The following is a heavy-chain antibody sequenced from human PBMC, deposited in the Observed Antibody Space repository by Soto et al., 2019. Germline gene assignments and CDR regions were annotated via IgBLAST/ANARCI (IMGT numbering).Heavy chain of an antibody. Sequence: ASVKVSCKASGYTFTSYGISWVRQAPGQGLEWMGWISAYNGNTNYAQKLQGRVTMTTDTSTSTAYMELRSLRSDDTAVYYCARAGSLIAAAGTGDYWGQGTLVTVPQ. D-gene: IGHD6-13*01. V-gene: IGHV1-18*01. CDR1: GYTFTSYG. CDR3: ARAGSLIAAAGTGDY. J-gene: IGHJ4*02. CDR2: ISAYNGNT.